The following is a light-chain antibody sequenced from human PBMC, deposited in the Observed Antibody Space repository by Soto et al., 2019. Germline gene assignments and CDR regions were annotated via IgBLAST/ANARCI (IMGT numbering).Light chain of an antibody. V-gene: IGKV1-33*01. CDR2: DAS. CDR1: QDISNY. J-gene: IGKJ4*01. Sequence: DIQMTQSPSSLSASVGDRVTITCQASQDISNYLNWYQQKPGKAPKLLIYDASNLETGVPSRFSGSGSGTDFTFTISSLQPEDISTYYFQQYDNLPRTCGGGTKVEIK. CDR3: QQYDNLPRT.